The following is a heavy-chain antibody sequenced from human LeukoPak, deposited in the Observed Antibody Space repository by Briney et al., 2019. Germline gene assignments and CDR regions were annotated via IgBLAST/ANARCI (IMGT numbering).Heavy chain of an antibody. CDR3: ARWRKGASGSFMFDY. J-gene: IGHJ4*02. CDR2: IYPGDSDI. V-gene: IGHV5-51*01. Sequence: GESLKISCKGSGYSFTSYWIGWVRQMPGKGPEWMGIIYPGDSDIRYSPSFQGQVTISADESITTAYLQWSSLKASDTAMYYCARWRKGASGSFMFDYWGQGTLVTVSS. D-gene: IGHD3-10*01. CDR1: GYSFTSYW.